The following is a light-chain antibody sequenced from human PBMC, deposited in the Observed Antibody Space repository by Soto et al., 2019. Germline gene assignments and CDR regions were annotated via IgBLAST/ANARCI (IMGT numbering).Light chain of an antibody. CDR2: SAS. CDR1: QDIGNW. Sequence: DLQVTHSPPSMTASVGDRVTITSRASQDIGNWMTWYQQKPGKAPKLLIYSASTLVRGVPSRFSGSGSGTEFTLTISGLQPEDSLTYYCQQAKSFPITFGQGTRLENK. CDR3: QQAKSFPIT. J-gene: IGKJ5*01. V-gene: IGKV1-12*01.